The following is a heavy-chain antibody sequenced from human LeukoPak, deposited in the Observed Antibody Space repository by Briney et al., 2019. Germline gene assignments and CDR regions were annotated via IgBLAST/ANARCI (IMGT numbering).Heavy chain of an antibody. CDR3: ARSPGILGTNYFDY. CDR2: ISSSGSTI. D-gene: IGHD1-26*01. CDR1: GFTFSDYY. Sequence: KSGGSLRLSCAASGFTFSDYYMSWIRQAPGKGLEWVSYISSSGSTIYYADSVKGRFTISRDNAKNSLYLQMNSLRAEDTSVYYCARSPGILGTNYFDYWGQGTLVTVSS. J-gene: IGHJ4*02. V-gene: IGHV3-11*04.